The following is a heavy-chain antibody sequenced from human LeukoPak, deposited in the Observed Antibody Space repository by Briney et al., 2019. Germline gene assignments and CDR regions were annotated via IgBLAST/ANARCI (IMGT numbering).Heavy chain of an antibody. V-gene: IGHV3-66*01. D-gene: IGHD4-23*01. J-gene: IGHJ3*02. Sequence: GGSLRLSCAASGFTVSSNYMSWVRQAPGKGLEWVSVIYSGGSTYYADSVKGGFTISRDNSKNTLYLQMNSLRAEDTAVYYCARATPGYNDYGGNSGRSAFDIWGQGTMVTVSS. CDR2: IYSGGST. CDR3: ARATPGYNDYGGNSGRSAFDI. CDR1: GFTVSSNY.